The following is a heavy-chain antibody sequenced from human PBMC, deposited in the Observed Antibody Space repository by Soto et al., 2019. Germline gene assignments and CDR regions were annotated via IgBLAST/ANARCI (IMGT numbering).Heavy chain of an antibody. CDR2: INHSGST. J-gene: IGHJ6*02. CDR1: GGPFSGYY. V-gene: IGHV4-34*01. CDR3: ARHRVKPLYSSSWYPYYYYYYGMDV. D-gene: IGHD6-13*01. Sequence: PSETLSLTCAVYGGPFSGYYWSWIRQPPGKGLEWIGEINHSGSTNYNPSLKSRVTISVDTSKNQFSLRLSSVTAADTAVYYCARHRVKPLYSSSWYPYYYYYYGMDVWGQGTTVTVSS.